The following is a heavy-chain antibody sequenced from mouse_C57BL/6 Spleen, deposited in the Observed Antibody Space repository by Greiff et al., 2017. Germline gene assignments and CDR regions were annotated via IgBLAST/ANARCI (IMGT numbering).Heavy chain of an antibody. J-gene: IGHJ2*01. Sequence: ESGAELVRPGASVTLSCKASGYTFTDYEMHWVKQTPVHGLEWIGAIDPETGGTAYNQKFKGKAILTADKSSSTAYMELRSLTSEDSAVYYCTRSSGSSLFDYWGKGTTLTVSS. D-gene: IGHD1-1*01. CDR1: GYTFTDYE. V-gene: IGHV1-15*01. CDR3: TRSSGSSLFDY. CDR2: IDPETGGT.